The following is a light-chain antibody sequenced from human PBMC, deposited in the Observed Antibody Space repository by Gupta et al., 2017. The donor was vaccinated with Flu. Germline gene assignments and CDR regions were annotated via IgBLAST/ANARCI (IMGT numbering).Light chain of an antibody. V-gene: IGLV2-14*01. J-gene: IGLJ3*02. CDR3: SSYTSSNTFL. CDR2: EVS. CDR1: SSDVGSDKY. Sequence: SIAISCTGSSSDVGSDKYVFWYQRHPDKVPKLIMYEVSGRPSGVSDRFSGSKSGNTDSLTISGLQADDEADYFCSSYTSSNTFLFGGGTKVTVL.